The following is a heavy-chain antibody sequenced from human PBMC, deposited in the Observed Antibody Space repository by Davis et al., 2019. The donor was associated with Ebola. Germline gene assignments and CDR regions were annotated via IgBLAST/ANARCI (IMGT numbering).Heavy chain of an antibody. Sequence: GESLNISCAASGFTFSSYWMHWVRQAPGKGLVWVSRINSDGSSTSYSDPVKGRFTISRDNAKNTLYLQKNSLRVEDTAVYYCAREMATTNDAFDIWGQGTMVSVSS. J-gene: IGHJ3*02. CDR3: AREMATTNDAFDI. V-gene: IGHV3-74*01. D-gene: IGHD5-24*01. CDR1: GFTFSSYW. CDR2: INSDGSST.